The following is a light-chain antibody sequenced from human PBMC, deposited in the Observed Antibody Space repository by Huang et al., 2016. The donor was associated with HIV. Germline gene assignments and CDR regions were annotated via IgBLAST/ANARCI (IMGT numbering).Light chain of an antibody. V-gene: IGKV3-20*01. Sequence: EIVLTQSPGTLSLSPGERATLSCRASQSVNTYYLAWFQQKPGQAPRLLIYGTSSRATGTPGRFSGSGSGTDFALTISRLEPEDFAVYYCQHYGGSQWTFGQGTKVEIK. CDR2: GTS. CDR1: QSVNTYY. J-gene: IGKJ1*01. CDR3: QHYGGSQWT.